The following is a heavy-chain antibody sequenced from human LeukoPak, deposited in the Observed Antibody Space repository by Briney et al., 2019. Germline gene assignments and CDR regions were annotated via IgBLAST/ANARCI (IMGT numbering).Heavy chain of an antibody. Sequence: GGSLRLSCAASGFTFNSYAMTWVRQAPEKGLEWVSSIIDSGISTYYGDSVKGRFTLSRDNSKNTLYLQMNSLRAEDTAVYYCAKGSRGSYDYWGQGTLVTVSS. CDR3: AKGSRGSYDY. D-gene: IGHD1-26*01. CDR1: GFTFNSYA. J-gene: IGHJ4*02. CDR2: IIDSGIST. V-gene: IGHV3-23*01.